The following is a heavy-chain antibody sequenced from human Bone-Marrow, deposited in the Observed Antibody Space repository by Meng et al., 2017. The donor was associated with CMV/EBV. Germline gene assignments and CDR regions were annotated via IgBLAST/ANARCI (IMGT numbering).Heavy chain of an antibody. CDR2: IYYSGNT. CDR3: ASSASSGSYFSRFDP. CDR1: GGSISSYY. J-gene: IGHJ5*02. V-gene: IGHV4-59*01. Sequence: GSLRLSCTVSGGSISSYYWNWIRQSPGKGLEWIGYIYYSGNTDYNPSLKSRVTISVDTTKNQFSLKLSSVTAADTALYYCASSASSGSYFSRFDPWGQGTLVTVSS. D-gene: IGHD1-26*01.